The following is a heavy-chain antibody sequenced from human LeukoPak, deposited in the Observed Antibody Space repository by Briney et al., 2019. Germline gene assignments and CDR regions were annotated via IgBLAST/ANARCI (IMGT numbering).Heavy chain of an antibody. D-gene: IGHD6-13*01. Sequence: SETLSLTCTVSGYSISSGYYWGWIRQPPGKGREWIGSIYHSGSTYYNPSLKSRVTISVDTSKNQFSLKLSSVTAADTAVYYCARASSSWYFREDYWGQGTLVTVSS. CDR3: ARASSSWYFREDY. V-gene: IGHV4-38-2*02. J-gene: IGHJ4*02. CDR2: IYHSGST. CDR1: GYSISSGYY.